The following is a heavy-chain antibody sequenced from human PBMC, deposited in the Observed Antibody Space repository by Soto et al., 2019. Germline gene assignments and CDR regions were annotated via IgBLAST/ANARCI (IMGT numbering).Heavy chain of an antibody. CDR2: INHSGST. J-gene: IGHJ5*02. D-gene: IGHD5-12*01. Sequence: QVQLQQWGAGLLKPSETLSLTCAVYGGSFSGYYWSWIRQPPGKGLEWIGEINHSGSTNYNPSLKSRVTISVDTSKNQFSLKLSSVTAADTAVYYCARGGYEWLRFLGPHTWFDPWGQGTLVTVSS. V-gene: IGHV4-34*01. CDR3: ARGGYEWLRFLGPHTWFDP. CDR1: GGSFSGYY.